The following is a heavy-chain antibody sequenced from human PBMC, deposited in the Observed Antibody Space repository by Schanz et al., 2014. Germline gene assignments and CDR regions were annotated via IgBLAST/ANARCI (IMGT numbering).Heavy chain of an antibody. D-gene: IGHD2-2*01. CDR3: ARAARRTRVVPLYFDY. CDR1: GGSFSGYY. Sequence: QVQLQQWGAGLLKPSETLSLTCAVYGGSFSGYYWSWIRQPPGKGLEWIAEINHGGSTNYNPSLKSRVTIAVDTSKTQSSLKLRAVTAADTAVYYCARAARRTRVVPLYFDYWGQGTLVTVSS. CDR2: INHGGST. J-gene: IGHJ4*02. V-gene: IGHV4-34*01.